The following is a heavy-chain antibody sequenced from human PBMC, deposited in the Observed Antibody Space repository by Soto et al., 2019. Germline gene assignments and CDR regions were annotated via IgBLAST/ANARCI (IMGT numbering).Heavy chain of an antibody. J-gene: IGHJ3*01. CDR2: ISGSGGST. D-gene: IGHD3-22*01. V-gene: IGHV3-23*01. CDR1: GFTFSSYA. CDR3: AKDFSRLMIVVAADAFDL. Sequence: EVQLLESGGGLVQPGGSLRLSCAASGFTFSSYAMSWVRLAPGKGLEWVSGISGSGGSTYYADSVRGRFTISRDNSKNTLYLQMNSLRAEDTAVYYCAKDFSRLMIVVAADAFDLWGQGTVVTVSS.